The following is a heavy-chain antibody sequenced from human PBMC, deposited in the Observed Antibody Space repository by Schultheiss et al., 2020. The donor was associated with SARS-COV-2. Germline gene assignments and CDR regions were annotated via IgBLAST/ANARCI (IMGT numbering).Heavy chain of an antibody. Sequence: SETLSLTCAVYGGSFSGYYWSWIRQPPGKGLEWIGEINHSGSTNYNPSLKSRVTISVDTSKNQFSLKLSSMTAADTAVYYCARGRMSRRTIKTSIAARSHYFDYWGQGTLVTVSS. J-gene: IGHJ4*02. V-gene: IGHV4-34*01. CDR3: ARGRMSRRTIKTSIAARSHYFDY. CDR2: INHSGST. D-gene: IGHD6-6*01. CDR1: GGSFSGYY.